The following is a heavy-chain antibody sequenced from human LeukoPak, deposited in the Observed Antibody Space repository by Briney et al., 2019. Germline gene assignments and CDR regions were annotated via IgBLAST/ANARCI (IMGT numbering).Heavy chain of an antibody. CDR2: INPSGGST. Sequence: GASVKVSCKAFGYTFTSYYMHWVRQAPGQGLEWMGIINPSGGSTSYAQKFQGRVTMTRDTSTSTVYMELSSLRSEDTAVYYCARVGTGGYSYGNFDYWGQGTLVTVSS. CDR1: GYTFTSYY. J-gene: IGHJ4*02. CDR3: ARVGTGGYSYGNFDY. D-gene: IGHD5-18*01. V-gene: IGHV1-46*01.